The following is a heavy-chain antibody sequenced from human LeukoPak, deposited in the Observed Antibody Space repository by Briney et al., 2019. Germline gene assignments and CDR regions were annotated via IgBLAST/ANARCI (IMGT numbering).Heavy chain of an antibody. CDR2: IYYSGST. V-gene: IGHV4-59*01. CDR3: ARGHQLLTYYYYYDMDV. D-gene: IGHD2-2*01. CDR1: GGSISSYY. Sequence: SETLSLTCTVSGGSISSYYWSWIRQPPGNGLEWIGYIYYSGSTNYNPSLKSRVTISVDTSKNQFSLKLSSVTAADTAVYYCARGHQLLTYYYYYDMDVWGRGTTVTVSS. J-gene: IGHJ6*04.